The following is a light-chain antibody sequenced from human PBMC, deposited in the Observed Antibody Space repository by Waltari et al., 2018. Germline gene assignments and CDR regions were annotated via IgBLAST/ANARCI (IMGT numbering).Light chain of an antibody. CDR2: DAS. CDR3: QHSYGTPPT. J-gene: IGKJ4*01. Sequence: DIQMTQSPSSLSASVGDSVTITCRASQSVRTYLHWYQHQPGRAPRLVIYDASTLQRGVPSRFIGGGSGTLFTLTIRGLQPEDFATYYCQHSYGTPPTFGGGTRVEI. CDR1: QSVRTY. V-gene: IGKV1-39*01.